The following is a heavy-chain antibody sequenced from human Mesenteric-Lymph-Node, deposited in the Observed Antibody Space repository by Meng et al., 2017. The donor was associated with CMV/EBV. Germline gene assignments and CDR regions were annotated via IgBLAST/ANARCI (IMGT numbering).Heavy chain of an antibody. Sequence: GESLKISCAASGFTFSSYWMHWVRQAPGKGLVWVSRINSDGSSTSYADSVKGRFTISRDNAKNTPYLQMNSLRAEDTAVYYCARVDYCSGGSCYSGMDYWGQGTLVTVSS. D-gene: IGHD2-15*01. V-gene: IGHV3-74*01. CDR2: INSDGSST. J-gene: IGHJ4*02. CDR3: ARVDYCSGGSCYSGMDY. CDR1: GFTFSSYW.